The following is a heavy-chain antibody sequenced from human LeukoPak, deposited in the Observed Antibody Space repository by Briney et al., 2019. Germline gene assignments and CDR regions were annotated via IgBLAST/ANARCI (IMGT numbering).Heavy chain of an antibody. J-gene: IGHJ4*02. CDR1: GGSISSGSYY. D-gene: IGHD3-22*01. Sequence: SETLSLTCTVSGGSISSGSYYWSWIRQPAGKGLEWIGRIYTSGSTNYNPSLKSRVTISVDTSKNQFSLKLSSVTAADTAVYYCARAGYYDSSGSFDYWGQGTLVTVSS. V-gene: IGHV4-61*02. CDR3: ARAGYYDSSGSFDY. CDR2: IYTSGST.